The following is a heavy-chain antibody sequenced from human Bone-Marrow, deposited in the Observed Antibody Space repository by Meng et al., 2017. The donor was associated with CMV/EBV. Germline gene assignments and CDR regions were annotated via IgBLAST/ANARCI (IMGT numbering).Heavy chain of an antibody. CDR2: IYYSGSS. CDR1: GGSISSYY. D-gene: IGHD6-13*01. J-gene: IGHJ4*02. CDR3: ARHPGRRWAAAGAEIDY. V-gene: IGHV4-39*01. Sequence: SEPLSLTCTVSGGSISSYYWGWNRQPPGKGLEWIGSIYYSGSSYYNPSLKSRVTISVDTSKNQFSLKLSSVTAADTAVYYCARHPGRRWAAAGAEIDYWGQGTLVTVSS.